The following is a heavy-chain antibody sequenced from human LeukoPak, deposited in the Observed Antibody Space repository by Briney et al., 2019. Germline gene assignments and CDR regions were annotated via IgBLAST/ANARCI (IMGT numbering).Heavy chain of an antibody. CDR3: VRRTVNYPFDF. CDR1: GFTLSSFA. V-gene: IGHV3-23*01. J-gene: IGHJ4*02. CDR2: ISGSGGTT. D-gene: IGHD1-7*01. Sequence: GGSLRLSCAASGFTLSSFAMNWVRQAPGKGLEWVSAISGSGGTTFYADSVKGRLTNSRDNSKNTLYLQMNSLRAEDTAVYYCVRRTVNYPFDFWGQGTLVTVSS.